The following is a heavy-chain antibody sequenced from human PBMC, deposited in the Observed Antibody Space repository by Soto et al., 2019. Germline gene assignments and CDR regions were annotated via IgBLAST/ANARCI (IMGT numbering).Heavy chain of an antibody. CDR1: GGSISSYY. Sequence: SETLSLTCTVSGGSISSYYWSWIRQPPGKGLEWIGYIYYSGSTNYNPSLKSRVTISVDTSKNQFSLKLSSVTAADTAVYYCARTYYDFWSGRGMDVWGKGTTVTVSS. CDR2: IYYSGST. V-gene: IGHV4-59*08. CDR3: ARTYYDFWSGRGMDV. D-gene: IGHD3-3*01. J-gene: IGHJ6*03.